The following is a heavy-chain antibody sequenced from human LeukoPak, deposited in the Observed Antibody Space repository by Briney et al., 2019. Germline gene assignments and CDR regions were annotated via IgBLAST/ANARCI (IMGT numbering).Heavy chain of an antibody. CDR3: ARVGIAVPGVLPYFDY. J-gene: IGHJ4*02. V-gene: IGHV5-51*01. Sequence: GESLKISCKGSGYSFPTYWIGWVRQMPGKGLEWMGIIYPDDSDTRYSPSFQGQVTISADKSISTAYLQWSSLKASDTAMYYCARVGIAVPGVLPYFDYWGQGALVTVSS. D-gene: IGHD6-19*01. CDR1: GYSFPTYW. CDR2: IYPDDSDT.